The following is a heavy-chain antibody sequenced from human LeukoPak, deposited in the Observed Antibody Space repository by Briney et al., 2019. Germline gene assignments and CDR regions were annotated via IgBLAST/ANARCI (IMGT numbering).Heavy chain of an antibody. J-gene: IGHJ4*02. Sequence: SETLSLTCTVSGGSISSGGYYWSWIRQPPGKGLEWIGYIYHSGSTYYNPSLKSRVTISVDTSKNQFSLKLSSVTAADTAVYYCARDVGYYDSSGLFDYWGQGTLVTVSS. CDR2: IYHSGST. D-gene: IGHD3-22*01. CDR1: GGSISSGGYY. CDR3: ARDVGYYDSSGLFDY. V-gene: IGHV4-30-2*01.